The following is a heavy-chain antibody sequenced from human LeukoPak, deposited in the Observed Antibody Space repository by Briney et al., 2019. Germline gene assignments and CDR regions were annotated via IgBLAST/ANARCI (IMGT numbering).Heavy chain of an antibody. CDR1: GFTFSSYS. CDR2: ISSSSSTI. CDR3: ARGPWDGETLATLTFDI. V-gene: IGHV3-48*02. D-gene: IGHD1-26*01. J-gene: IGHJ3*02. Sequence: PGGSLRLSCAASGFTFSSYSMNWVRQAPGKGLEWVSYISSSSSTIYYADSVKGRFTISRDNAKNSLYLQMNSLRDEDTAVYYCARGPWDGETLATLTFDIWGQGTMVTVSS.